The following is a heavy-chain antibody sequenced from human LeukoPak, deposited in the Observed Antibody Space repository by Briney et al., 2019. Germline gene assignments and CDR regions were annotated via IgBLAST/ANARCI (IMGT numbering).Heavy chain of an antibody. CDR1: GYTFTSSG. V-gene: IGHV1-18*04. CDR3: ARGGYNYGSLRI. Sequence: ASVKVSCEASGYTFTSSGITWVRQAPGQGLEWMGWITTYNGNTNYAQKLQGRVTMTTDTSTRTAYMELRSLRSDDTAMYYCARGGYNYGSLRIWGQGTLVTVSS. D-gene: IGHD5-18*01. CDR2: ITTYNGNT. J-gene: IGHJ4*02.